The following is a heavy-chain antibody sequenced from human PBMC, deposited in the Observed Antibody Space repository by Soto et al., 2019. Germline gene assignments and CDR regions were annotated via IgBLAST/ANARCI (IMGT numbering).Heavy chain of an antibody. D-gene: IGHD3-3*01. CDR2: FDPEDGET. CDR3: ATHRSGRFLEWLPEGSLGY. CDR1: GYTLTDLS. V-gene: IGHV1-24*01. Sequence: ASVKVSCKVCGYTLTDLSMQWXGQAPXXGLDGMGGFDPEDGETIYAQKFQGRVTMTEDTATDTAYMELSSLRSEDTAVYYCATHRSGRFLEWLPEGSLGYWGQGTLVPVSS. J-gene: IGHJ4*02.